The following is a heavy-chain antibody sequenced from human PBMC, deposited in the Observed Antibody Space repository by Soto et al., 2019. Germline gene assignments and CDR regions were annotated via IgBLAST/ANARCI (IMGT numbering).Heavy chain of an antibody. J-gene: IGHJ4*02. D-gene: IGHD1-1*01. Sequence: GSLRLSCAASGFTFSSYAMSWVRQAPGKGLEWVSTISGSGGSTYYADSVKGRFTISRDNSKNTLYLQMNSLRAEDTAVYYCAKDSNWNPEYYFDYWGQGTLVTVSS. CDR1: GFTFSSYA. V-gene: IGHV3-23*01. CDR3: AKDSNWNPEYYFDY. CDR2: ISGSGGST.